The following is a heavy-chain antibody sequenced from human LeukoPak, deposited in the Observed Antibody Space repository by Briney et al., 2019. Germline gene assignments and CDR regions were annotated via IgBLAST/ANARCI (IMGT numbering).Heavy chain of an antibody. CDR1: GFTFSSYC. CDR3: ARARGYDTPFDY. J-gene: IGHJ4*02. D-gene: IGHD5-12*01. CDR2: IKQDGSEK. V-gene: IGHV3-7*01. Sequence: GGSLRLSCAASGFTFSSYCMSWVRQAPGKGLEWVANIKQDGSEKYYVDSVKGRFTISRDNAKNSLYLQMNSLRAEDTAVYYCARARGYDTPFDYWGQGTLVTVSS.